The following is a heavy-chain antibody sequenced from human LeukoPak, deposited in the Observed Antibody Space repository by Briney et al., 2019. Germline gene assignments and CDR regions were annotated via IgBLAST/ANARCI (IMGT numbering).Heavy chain of an antibody. J-gene: IGHJ4*02. D-gene: IGHD2-2*01. CDR3: AREYCSSTSCHYYFDY. V-gene: IGHV3-30*04. CDR1: GFTFSSYA. Sequence: PGRSLRLSRAASGFTFSSYAMHWVRQAPGKGLEWVAVISYDGSNKYYADSVKGRFTISRDNSKNTLYLQMNSLRAEDTAVYYCAREYCSSTSCHYYFDYWGQGTLVTVSS. CDR2: ISYDGSNK.